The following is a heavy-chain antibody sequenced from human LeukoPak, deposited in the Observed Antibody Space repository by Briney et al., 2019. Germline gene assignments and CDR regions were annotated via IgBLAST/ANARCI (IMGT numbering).Heavy chain of an antibody. J-gene: IGHJ4*02. CDR3: ARGHYGVFDS. CDR1: GYLFTSNG. Sequence: ASVKVSCKASGYLFTSNGVTWLRQAPGQGPEWMGWISGYNGNTNYAQKHQGRVTMTTDTSTSTAYMELRSLTSDDTAVYYCARGHYGVFDSWGQGTPVTVSS. V-gene: IGHV1-18*01. D-gene: IGHD4-17*01. CDR2: ISGYNGNT.